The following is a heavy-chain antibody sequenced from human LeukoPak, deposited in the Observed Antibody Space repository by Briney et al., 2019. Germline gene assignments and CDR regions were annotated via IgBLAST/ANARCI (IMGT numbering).Heavy chain of an antibody. CDR3: AREPPRSSGWPKNWFDP. D-gene: IGHD6-19*01. Sequence: PGGSLRLSCAASGFTFSNYAMHWVRQAPGKGLEWVAIISDDGRNKYYADSVKGRFSISRDNSKDTLYLQMNSLRAGDTAVYYCAREPPRSSGWPKNWFDPWGQGTLVTVSS. J-gene: IGHJ5*02. CDR2: ISDDGRNK. V-gene: IGHV3-30*04. CDR1: GFTFSNYA.